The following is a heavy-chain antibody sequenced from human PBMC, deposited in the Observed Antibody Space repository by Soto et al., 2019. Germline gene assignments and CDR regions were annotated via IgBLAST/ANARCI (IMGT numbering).Heavy chain of an antibody. V-gene: IGHV1-46*03. Sequence: ASVKVSCKSSGYTFTSYYIHWVRQAPGQGLEWMGIINPSGGSTSYAQKFQGRVTMTRDTSTSTVYMEVSGLRSEDTAVYYCARDQEPSTLYYDYYYMDVWGKGTTVTVSS. CDR1: GYTFTSYY. CDR2: INPSGGST. CDR3: ARDQEPSTLYYDYYYMDV. J-gene: IGHJ6*03.